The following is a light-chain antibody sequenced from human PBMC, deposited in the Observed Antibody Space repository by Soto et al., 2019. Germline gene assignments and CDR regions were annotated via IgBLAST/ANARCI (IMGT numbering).Light chain of an antibody. CDR1: QSLLHITGETF. J-gene: IGKJ5*01. V-gene: IGKV2D-29*02. CDR2: EVS. CDR3: MQSTQLPPT. Sequence: DFVMTQTPLSLSVAPGEPASISCKSIQSLLHITGETFLFWYLQKPGQSPQLXIYEVSTRVSGVPDRFSGSGSGTDFTLEIGRVETDDVGIYYCMQSTQLPPTFGQGTRLEIK.